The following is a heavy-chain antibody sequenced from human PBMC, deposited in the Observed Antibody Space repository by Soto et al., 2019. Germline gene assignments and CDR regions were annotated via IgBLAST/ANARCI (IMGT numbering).Heavy chain of an antibody. CDR3: ERDRGYGTPFDY. CDR2: INNDGSSA. CDR1: GFTFSSYW. J-gene: IGHJ4*02. V-gene: IGHV3-74*03. Sequence: EVQLVESGGGLVQPGGSLRLSCAASGFTFSSYWIHWVRQAPGKGPVWVSRINNDGSSAKYADSVKGRFTISRDNAKNTLYLQMNRLRAEDTAVYYCERDRGYGTPFDYWGQGTLVTVSS. D-gene: IGHD5-12*01.